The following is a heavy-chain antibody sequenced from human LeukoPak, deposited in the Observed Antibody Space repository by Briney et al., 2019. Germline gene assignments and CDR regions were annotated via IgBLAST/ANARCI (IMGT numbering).Heavy chain of an antibody. J-gene: IGHJ4*02. Sequence: PETLSLTCTVSGGSISSYYWSWIRQPPGKGLEWIGYIYYSGSTNYNPSLKSRVTISVDTSKNQFSLKLSSVTAADTAVYYCARDQDSSGYSAYFDYWGQGTLVTVSS. CDR1: GGSISSYY. V-gene: IGHV4-59*12. CDR2: IYYSGST. D-gene: IGHD3-22*01. CDR3: ARDQDSSGYSAYFDY.